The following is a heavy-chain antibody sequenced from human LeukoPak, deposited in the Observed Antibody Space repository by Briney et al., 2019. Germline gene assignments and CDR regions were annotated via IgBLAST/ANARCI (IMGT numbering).Heavy chain of an antibody. J-gene: IGHJ6*03. CDR2: INPNSGGT. CDR3: ARGPPYTTTWTPSGVYMDV. V-gene: IGHV1-2*02. D-gene: IGHD6-13*01. CDR1: GYTFTGYY. Sequence: ASVKVSCKASGYTFTGYYMHWVRQAPGRGLEWMGWINPNSGGTNYAQKFQGRVTMTRDTSISTAYMELGRLTSDDTAVYYCARGPPYTTTWTPSGVYMDVWDKGTTVTVSS.